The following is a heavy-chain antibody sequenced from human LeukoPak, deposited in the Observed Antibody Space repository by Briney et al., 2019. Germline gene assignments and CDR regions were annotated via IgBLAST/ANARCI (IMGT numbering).Heavy chain of an antibody. Sequence: GASVKVSCKASGYTFTGYYMHWVRQAPGRGLGWMGWINPNSGGTNYAQKFQGRVTMTRDTSISTAYMELSRLRSDDTAVYYCAANYGDYDLYYYYGMDVWGQGTTVTVSS. CDR3: AANYGDYDLYYYYGMDV. D-gene: IGHD4-17*01. J-gene: IGHJ6*02. CDR1: GYTFTGYY. V-gene: IGHV1-2*02. CDR2: INPNSGGT.